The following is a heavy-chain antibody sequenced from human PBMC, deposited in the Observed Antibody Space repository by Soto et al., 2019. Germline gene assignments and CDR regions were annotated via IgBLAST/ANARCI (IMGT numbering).Heavy chain of an antibody. CDR3: ARDSDDSSGYYLLGVYYFDY. Sequence: SETLSLTCTASGGSISSYYWSWIRQPPGKGLEWIGYIYYSGSTNYNPSLKSRVTISVDTSKNQFSLKLSSVTAEDTAVYYCARDSDDSSGYYLLGVYYFDYWGQGTLVTVSS. V-gene: IGHV4-59*12. D-gene: IGHD3-22*01. CDR1: GGSISSYY. CDR2: IYYSGST. J-gene: IGHJ4*02.